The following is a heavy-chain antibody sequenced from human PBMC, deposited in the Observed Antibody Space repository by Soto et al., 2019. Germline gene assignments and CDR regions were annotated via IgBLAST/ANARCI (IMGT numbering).Heavy chain of an antibody. V-gene: IGHV4-30-4*01. CDR2: IYYSGST. Sequence: QVQLQESGPGLVKPSQTLSLTCTVSGGSISSGDYYWSWIRQPPGRGLEWIGYIYYSGSTYYNPSLKSRGTISVDTSNSQFALQLSSATAADTAVYYCARADGSGYQPFDYWGPGTLVTVSS. J-gene: IGHJ4*02. CDR1: GGSISSGDYY. CDR3: ARADGSGYQPFDY. D-gene: IGHD3-22*01.